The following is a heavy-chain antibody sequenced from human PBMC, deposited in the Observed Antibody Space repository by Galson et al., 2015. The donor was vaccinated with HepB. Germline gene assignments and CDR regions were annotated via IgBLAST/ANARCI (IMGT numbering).Heavy chain of an antibody. CDR2: ISYDGSNK. CDR3: ARDHIRGVIIQMAFDI. CDR1: GFTFSSYA. V-gene: IGHV3-30*04. J-gene: IGHJ3*02. D-gene: IGHD3-10*01. Sequence: SLRLSCAASGFTFSSYAMHWVRQAPGKGLEWVAVISYDGSNKYYADSVKGRITISRDNSKNTLYLQMNSLRADDTAVYYCARDHIRGVIIQMAFDIWGQGTMVTVSS.